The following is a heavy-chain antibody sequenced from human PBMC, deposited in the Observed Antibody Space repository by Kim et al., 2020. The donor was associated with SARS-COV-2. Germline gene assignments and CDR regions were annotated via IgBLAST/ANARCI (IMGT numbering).Heavy chain of an antibody. CDR2: ISYDGSNK. D-gene: IGHD3-10*01. CDR3: AKGSDGSGVY. J-gene: IGHJ4*02. V-gene: IGHV3-30*18. Sequence: GGSLRLSCAASGFTFSSYGMHWVRQAPGKGLEWVAVISYDGSNKYYADSVKGRFTISRDNSKKMLYLQMNSLRAEDTAVYYCAKGSDGSGVYWGQGTLVTVSS. CDR1: GFTFSSYG.